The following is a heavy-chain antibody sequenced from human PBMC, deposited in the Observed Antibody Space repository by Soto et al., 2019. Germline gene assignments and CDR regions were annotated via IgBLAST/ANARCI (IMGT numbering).Heavy chain of an antibody. CDR3: ARSQGSSTSLEIYYYYYYGMDV. D-gene: IGHD2-2*01. CDR2: IIHISDTT. V-gene: IGHV1-69*01. Sequence: QVQLVQSGAEVKKPGSPVKVSCKASGGTFSSYAISWVRQAPGQGLEWMGGIIHISDTTNYAQKFQGRVTITADESTSTAYMELSSLRSEDTAVYYCARSQGSSTSLEIYYYYYYGMDVWGQGTTVTVSS. CDR1: GGTFSSYA. J-gene: IGHJ6*02.